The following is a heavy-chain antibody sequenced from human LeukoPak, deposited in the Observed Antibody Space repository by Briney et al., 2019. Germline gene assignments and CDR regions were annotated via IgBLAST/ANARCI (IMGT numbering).Heavy chain of an antibody. CDR2: IYYSGST. CDR3: ARHKRDIVVVPAANFDY. D-gene: IGHD2-2*01. CDR1: GGSISGTPYY. V-gene: IGHV4-39*01. Sequence: KPSETLSLTCAISGGSISGTPYYWGWIRQPPGKGLEWIGSIYYSGSTYYNPSLKSRVTISVDTSKNQFSLKLSSVTAADTAVYYCARHKRDIVVVPAANFDYWGQGTLVTVSS. J-gene: IGHJ4*02.